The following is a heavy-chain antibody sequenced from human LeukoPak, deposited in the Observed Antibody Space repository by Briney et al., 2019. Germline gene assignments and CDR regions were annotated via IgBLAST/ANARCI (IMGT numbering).Heavy chain of an antibody. J-gene: IGHJ5*02. D-gene: IGHD5-12*01. V-gene: IGHV1-2*02. CDR2: INPNSGGT. CDR3: ASDLSGYDGYNWFEP. Sequence: ASVKVSCKASGYTFTGYYMHCVRQAPGQGLESMVWINPNSGGTKYAQKFERRVTMTVDTHISTAYMELSRLSSGDTPVYYCASDLSGYDGYNWFEPWGQGTLVTVSS. CDR1: GYTFTGYY.